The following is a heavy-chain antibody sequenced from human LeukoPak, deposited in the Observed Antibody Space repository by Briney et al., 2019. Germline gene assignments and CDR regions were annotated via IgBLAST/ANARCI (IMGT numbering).Heavy chain of an antibody. CDR2: IYYSGST. CDR3: ARFERFGYFDW. Sequence: GSLRLSCAASGFTFSDYNMSWVRQAPGKGLEWIGYIYYSGSTNYNPSLKSRVTISVDTSKNQFSLKLSSVTAADTAVYDCARFERFGYFDWWGQGTLVTVSS. CDR1: GFTFSDYN. D-gene: IGHD3-10*01. J-gene: IGHJ4*02. V-gene: IGHV4-59*01.